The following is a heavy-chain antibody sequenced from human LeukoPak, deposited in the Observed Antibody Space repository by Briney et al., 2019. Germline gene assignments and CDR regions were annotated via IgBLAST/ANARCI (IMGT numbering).Heavy chain of an antibody. J-gene: IGHJ3*02. CDR2: TWYDGSNN. V-gene: IGHV3-33*01. D-gene: IGHD3-10*01. CDR1: GFSFSEHG. CDR3: ARDRYFGSDGFDI. Sequence: QPGGSLRLSCAASGFSFSEHGMHWVRQAPGKGPEWVTVTWYDGSNNHYADSVKGRFTISRDSSKNTVFLEMNSLRAEDTAVYHCARDRYFGSDGFDIWGPGTMVIVSS.